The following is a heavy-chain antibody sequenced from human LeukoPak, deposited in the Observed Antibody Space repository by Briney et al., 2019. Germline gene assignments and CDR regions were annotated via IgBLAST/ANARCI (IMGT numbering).Heavy chain of an antibody. CDR1: GYTFTSYG. V-gene: IGHV1-69*13. CDR3: ARARITMVRGVIITDPSYYYYYYGMDV. D-gene: IGHD3-10*01. Sequence: GASVKVSCKASGYTFTSYGISWVRQAPGQGLEWMGGIIPIFGTANYAQKFQGRVTITADESTSTAYMELSSLRSEDTAVYYCARARITMVRGVIITDPSYYYYYYGMDVWGQGTTVTVSS. CDR2: IIPIFGTA. J-gene: IGHJ6*02.